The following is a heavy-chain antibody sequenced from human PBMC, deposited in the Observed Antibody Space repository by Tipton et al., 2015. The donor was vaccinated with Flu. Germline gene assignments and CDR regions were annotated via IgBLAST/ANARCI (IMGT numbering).Heavy chain of an antibody. Sequence: QLVQSGAEVKEPGASVKVSCKASGYTLTSYGISWVRQAPGQGLEWMGWISAYNGNTNYAQKLQGRVTMTTDTSTSTAYMELRSLRSDDTAVYYCARVRYSSGWYFYYGMDVWGQGTTVTVSS. CDR2: ISAYNGNT. J-gene: IGHJ6*02. V-gene: IGHV1-18*01. CDR1: GYTLTSYG. D-gene: IGHD6-19*01. CDR3: ARVRYSSGWYFYYGMDV.